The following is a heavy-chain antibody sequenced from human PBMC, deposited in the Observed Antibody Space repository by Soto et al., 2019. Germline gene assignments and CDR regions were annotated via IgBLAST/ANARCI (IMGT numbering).Heavy chain of an antibody. CDR3: ARDVQQLGDGYYYYYMDV. Sequence: SETLSLTCTVSGGSVSSGSYYWSWIRQPPGKGLEWIGYIYYSGSTNYNPSLKSRVTISVDTSKNQFSLKLSSVTAADTAVYYCARDVQQLGDGYYYYYMDVWGKGTTVTVSS. CDR1: GGSVSSGSYY. J-gene: IGHJ6*03. V-gene: IGHV4-61*01. D-gene: IGHD6-13*01. CDR2: IYYSGST.